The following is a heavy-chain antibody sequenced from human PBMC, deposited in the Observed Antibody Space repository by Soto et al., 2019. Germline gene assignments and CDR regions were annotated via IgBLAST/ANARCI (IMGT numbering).Heavy chain of an antibody. Sequence: SGPTLVNPTQTLTLTCTFSGTSLTMSGVGVGWIRQPPGKALEWLALIYWDDDKRYSPSLKNRLTITKDTSKNQVVLRMTNMDPVDTAIYYCTHSPEYPVFDYWGQGTLVTVSS. J-gene: IGHJ4*02. CDR1: GTSLTMSGVG. CDR3: THSPEYPVFDY. CDR2: IYWDDDK. V-gene: IGHV2-5*02.